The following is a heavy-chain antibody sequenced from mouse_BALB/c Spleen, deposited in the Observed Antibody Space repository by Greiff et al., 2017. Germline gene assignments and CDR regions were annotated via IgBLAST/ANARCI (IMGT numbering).Heavy chain of an antibody. Sequence: QVQLQQSDTELVKPGASVKISCKASGYTFTDHAIHWVKQRPEQGLEWIGYISPGNGDTKYNEKFKGKATLTADKSSSTAYMQLNSLTSEDSAVYFWKRAYYGNYVGYLDVWGEGTTVTVSS. CDR1: GYTFTDHA. D-gene: IGHD2-10*01. CDR3: KRAYYGNYVGYLDV. J-gene: IGHJ1*01. V-gene: IGHV1S53*03. CDR2: ISPGNGDT.